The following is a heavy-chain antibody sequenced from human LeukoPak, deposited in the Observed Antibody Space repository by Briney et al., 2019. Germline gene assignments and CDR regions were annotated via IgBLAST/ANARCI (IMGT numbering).Heavy chain of an antibody. D-gene: IGHD1-1*01. CDR2: IRHSDGRT. Sequence: TGESLSLSCDASGFNFNTYTMYWLRQAPGQELEWVSGIRHSDGRTYYADSVRGRFTISSDIFKNTLYLQMNGLRADDTALYYCAKGLERESRLDSWGQGTLVTVSS. V-gene: IGHV3-23*01. J-gene: IGHJ4*02. CDR3: AKGLERESRLDS. CDR1: GFNFNTYT.